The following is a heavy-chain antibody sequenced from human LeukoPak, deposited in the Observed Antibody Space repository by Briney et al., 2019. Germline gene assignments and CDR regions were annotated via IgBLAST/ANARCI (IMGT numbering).Heavy chain of an antibody. V-gene: IGHV6-1*01. CDR1: GDSVSSNSAA. J-gene: IGHJ1*01. CDR3: ARGPGYFQH. Sequence: SQTLSLTCAISGDSVSSNSAAWNWIRQSPSRGLEWPGRTYYRSKWFSRYAVSVKSRITINADTSKNQFSLQLNSVTPDDTAVYYCARGPGYFQHWGQGTLVTVSS. CDR2: TYYRSKWFS.